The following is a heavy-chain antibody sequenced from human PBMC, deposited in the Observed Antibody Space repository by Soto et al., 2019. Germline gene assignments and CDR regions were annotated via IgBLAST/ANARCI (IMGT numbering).Heavy chain of an antibody. CDR2: ISSSSSTI. D-gene: IGHD2-21*02. Sequence: LRLSCAASGFTFSTYSMNWVRQAPGKGLEWVSYISSSSSTIFYTDSVKGRFTVSRDNAKNTLYLQMNSLRAEDTAVYYCAKDWTAIWGQGTMVTVSS. CDR3: AKDWTAI. CDR1: GFTFSTYS. J-gene: IGHJ3*02. V-gene: IGHV3-48*01.